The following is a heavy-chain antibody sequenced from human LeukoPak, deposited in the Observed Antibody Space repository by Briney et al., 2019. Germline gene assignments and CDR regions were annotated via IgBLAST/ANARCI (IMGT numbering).Heavy chain of an antibody. Sequence: SETLSLTCTVSGGSISSYYWSWIRQPPGKGLEWIGYIYYSGSTNYNPSLKSRVTISVDTSKNQFSLKLSSVTAADTAVYYCARRSAAAAGYDWYFDLWGRGTLVTVSS. J-gene: IGHJ2*01. D-gene: IGHD6-13*01. V-gene: IGHV4-59*08. CDR1: GGSISSYY. CDR3: ARRSAAAAGYDWYFDL. CDR2: IYYSGST.